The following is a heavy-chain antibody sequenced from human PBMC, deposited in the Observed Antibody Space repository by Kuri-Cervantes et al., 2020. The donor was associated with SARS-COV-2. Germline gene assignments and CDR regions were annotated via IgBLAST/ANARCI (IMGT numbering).Heavy chain of an antibody. CDR2: VHSSGST. J-gene: IGHJ4*02. D-gene: IGHD6-13*01. CDR3: ARVGEYSSSLDY. CDR1: HGSITSNF. Sequence: SHGSITSNFWTWIRQPPGRGLEWIGDVHSSGSTNYNPSLESRVTISVDTSKNQFSLKLSSVTAADTAVYYCARVGEYSSSLDYWGQGTLVTVSS. V-gene: IGHV4-59*01.